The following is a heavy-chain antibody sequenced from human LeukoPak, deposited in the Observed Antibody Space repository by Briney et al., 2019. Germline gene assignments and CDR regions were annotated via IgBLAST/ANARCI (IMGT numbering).Heavy chain of an antibody. CDR1: GFTFSSYG. D-gene: IGHD6-6*01. CDR2: INSDESNT. CDR3: ARLWDSSSSRHFDC. J-gene: IGHJ4*02. V-gene: IGHV3-74*01. Sequence: GGSLRLSCAASGFTFSSYGMHWVRQAPGRGLVWVSHINSDESNTNYADSVKGRFTISRDNAKNTLYLQMNNLRAEDTAVYFCARLWDSSSSRHFDCWGQGTLVTVSS.